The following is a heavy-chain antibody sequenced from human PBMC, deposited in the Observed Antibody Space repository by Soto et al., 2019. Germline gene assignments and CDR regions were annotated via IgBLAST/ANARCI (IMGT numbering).Heavy chain of an antibody. CDR2: INHSGST. CDR3: ARSTPTSSTLFDF. V-gene: IGHV4-34*01. Sequence: SETLSLTCAVYGESFSRYYWNWIRQPPGKGLEWIGEINHSGSTDYNPSLKSRVTISTDTSKNQFSLKLSSVTAADTAVYYCARSTPTSSTLFDFWGQGTLVTVSS. D-gene: IGHD6-6*01. J-gene: IGHJ4*02. CDR1: GESFSRYY.